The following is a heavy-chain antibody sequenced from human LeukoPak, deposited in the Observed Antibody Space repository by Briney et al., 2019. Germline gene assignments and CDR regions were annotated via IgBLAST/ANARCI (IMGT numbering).Heavy chain of an antibody. Sequence: SETLSLTCAVSGGSISTTDFDWAWIRQPPGEGFEWIATISSSGKAYYYPSLMSRVTISVDTSKNQFSLDVTSVTAADTGLYYRGRFKGRTGFDYWGRRILVIVS. CDR3: GRFKGRTGFDY. J-gene: IGHJ4*02. D-gene: IGHD1-14*01. V-gene: IGHV4-39*01. CDR1: GGSISTTDFD. CDR2: ISSSGKA.